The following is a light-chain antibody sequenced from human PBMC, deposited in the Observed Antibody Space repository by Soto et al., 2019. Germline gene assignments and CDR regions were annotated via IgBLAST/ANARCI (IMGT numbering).Light chain of an antibody. CDR3: LQHYYYPPWT. CDR2: AAS. Sequence: DIQMTQSPSSLSASVGDTVTTTCRASQGIRNDLGWYQQKPGKAPKSLIYAASSLQSGVPSRFSGSGSGTEFTLTISGLQPEDFATYYCLQHYYYPPWTFGQGTKVDIK. CDR1: QGIRND. V-gene: IGKV1-17*01. J-gene: IGKJ1*01.